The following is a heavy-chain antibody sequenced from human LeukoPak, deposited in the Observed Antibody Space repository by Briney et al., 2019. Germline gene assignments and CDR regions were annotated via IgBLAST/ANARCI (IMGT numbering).Heavy chain of an antibody. J-gene: IGHJ5*02. CDR1: GGSISSYY. D-gene: IGHD3-10*01. Sequence: SETLSLTCTVSGGSISSYYWGWIRQPAGKGLEWIGRIYTSGSTNYNPSLKSRVTMSVDTSKNQFSLKLSSVTAADTAVYYCARDFQSPWFGESVNWFDPWGQGTLVTVSS. CDR3: ARDFQSPWFGESVNWFDP. V-gene: IGHV4-4*07. CDR2: IYTSGST.